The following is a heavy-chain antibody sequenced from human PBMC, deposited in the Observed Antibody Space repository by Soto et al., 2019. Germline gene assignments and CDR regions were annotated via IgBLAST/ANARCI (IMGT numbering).Heavy chain of an antibody. CDR2: INSSSSYT. Sequence: LRLSCAASGFTFSDYYMSWIRQAPGKGLEWVSYINSSSSYTNYADSLKGRFTISRDNAKNSLYLQMNSLRAEDTAVYYCARDGYYDSSGYPRDAFDIWGQGTMVTVSS. CDR3: ARDGYYDSSGYPRDAFDI. V-gene: IGHV3-11*06. D-gene: IGHD3-22*01. CDR1: GFTFSDYY. J-gene: IGHJ3*02.